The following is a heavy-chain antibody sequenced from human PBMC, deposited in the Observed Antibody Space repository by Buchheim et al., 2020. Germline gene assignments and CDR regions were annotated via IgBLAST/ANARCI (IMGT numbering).Heavy chain of an antibody. V-gene: IGHV1-8*01. D-gene: IGHD3-22*01. J-gene: IGHJ4*02. CDR3: ARGRPYSYDSSGYYHPGALTRSYFDY. CDR2: MNPNSGNT. Sequence: QVQLVQSGAEVKKPGASVKVSCKASGYTFTSYDINWVRQATGQGLEWMGWMNPNSGNTGYAQKFQGRVTMTRNTSISTAYMELSSLRSEDTAVYYCARGRPYSYDSSGYYHPGALTRSYFDYWGQGTL. CDR1: GYTFTSYD.